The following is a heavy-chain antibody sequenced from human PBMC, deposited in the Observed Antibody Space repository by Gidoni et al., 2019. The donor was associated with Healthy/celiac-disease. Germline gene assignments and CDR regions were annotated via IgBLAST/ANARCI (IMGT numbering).Heavy chain of an antibody. V-gene: IGHV4-38-2*02. CDR1: GYSISSGYY. Sequence: QVQLQASGPGLVKPSETLSLPCAVSGYSISSGYYWGWIRQPPGKGLEWIGSIYHSGSTYYNPSLKSRVTISVDTSKNQFSLKLSSVTAADTAVYYCARERGIDYGGNEPADYWGQGTLVTVSS. J-gene: IGHJ4*02. D-gene: IGHD4-17*01. CDR3: ARERGIDYGGNEPADY. CDR2: IYHSGST.